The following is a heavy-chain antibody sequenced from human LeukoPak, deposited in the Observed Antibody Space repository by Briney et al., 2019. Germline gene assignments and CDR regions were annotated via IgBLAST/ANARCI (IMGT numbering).Heavy chain of an antibody. V-gene: IGHV1-69*01. J-gene: IGHJ4*02. CDR3: ARDLSGSRQPFDY. Sequence: SVKVSCKASGGTFSSYAISWMRQAPGQGLEWMGGIIPIFGTANYAQKFQGRVTITADESTSTAYMELSSLRSEDTAVYYCARDLSGSRQPFDYWGQGTLVTVSS. CDR2: IIPIFGTA. D-gene: IGHD1-26*01. CDR1: GGTFSSYA.